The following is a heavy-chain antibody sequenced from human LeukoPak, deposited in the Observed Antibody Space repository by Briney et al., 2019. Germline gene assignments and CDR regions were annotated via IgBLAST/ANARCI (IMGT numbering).Heavy chain of an antibody. CDR1: GFTFSSYW. Sequence: GGSLRLSCAASGFTFSSYWMHWVRQAPGKGLVWVSRINSDGSSTSYADSVKGRFTISRGNAKNTLYLQMNSLRAEDTAVYYCARAFYYDSSGYYLYYYYYMDVWGKGTTVTVSS. CDR2: INSDGSST. J-gene: IGHJ6*03. CDR3: ARAFYYDSSGYYLYYYYYMDV. V-gene: IGHV3-74*01. D-gene: IGHD3-22*01.